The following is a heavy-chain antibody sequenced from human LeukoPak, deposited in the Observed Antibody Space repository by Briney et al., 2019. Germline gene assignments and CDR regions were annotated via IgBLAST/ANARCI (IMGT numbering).Heavy chain of an antibody. CDR2: ISGGSGST. CDR1: GFTFSSYA. CDR3: AKLGGNSNFYYYYMDV. V-gene: IGHV3-23*01. D-gene: IGHD4-23*01. Sequence: GGSLRLSCAASGFTFSSYAMSWVRQAPGKGLEWVSTISGGSGSTFFADSVKGRFTISRDNSKGTLYLQMNSLRAEDTAVYSCAKLGGNSNFYYYYMDVWGKGTTVTVCS. J-gene: IGHJ6*03.